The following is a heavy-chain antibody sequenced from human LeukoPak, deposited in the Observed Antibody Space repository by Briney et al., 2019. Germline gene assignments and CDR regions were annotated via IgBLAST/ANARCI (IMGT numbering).Heavy chain of an antibody. CDR1: GFTFSNAW. D-gene: IGHD1-7*01. CDR3: TTDPNLMMELLLDY. Sequence: HPGGSLRLSCAASGFTFSNAWMSWVRQAPGKGLEWVGRIKSKTDGGTTDYAAPVKGRFTISRDDSKNTLYLQMNSLKTEDTAVYYCTTDPNLMMELLLDYWGQGTLVTVSS. CDR2: IKSKTDGGTT. V-gene: IGHV3-15*01. J-gene: IGHJ4*02.